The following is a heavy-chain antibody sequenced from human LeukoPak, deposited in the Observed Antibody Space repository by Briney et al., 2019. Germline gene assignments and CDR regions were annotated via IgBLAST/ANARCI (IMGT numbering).Heavy chain of an antibody. CDR2: IKQDGSEK. CDR1: GFTFSSYW. J-gene: IGHJ6*02. D-gene: IGHD6-19*01. Sequence: PGGSLRLSCAASGFTFSSYWMSWVRQAPGKGLEWVANIKQDGSEKYYVDSVKGRFTISRDNAKNSLYLQMNSLRAEDMAVYYCARDSSGWYVSLYYYGMDVWGQGTTVTVSS. V-gene: IGHV3-7*03. CDR3: ARDSSGWYVSLYYYGMDV.